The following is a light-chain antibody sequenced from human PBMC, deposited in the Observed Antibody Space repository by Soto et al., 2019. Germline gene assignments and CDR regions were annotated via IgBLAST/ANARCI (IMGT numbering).Light chain of an antibody. CDR2: DVI. CDR1: SSDVGGYNY. CDR3: SSYTSISTLG. V-gene: IGLV2-14*03. J-gene: IGLJ2*01. Sequence: QSALTQPASVSGSPGQSITISCTGTSSDVGGYNYVSWYQQHPGRAPKLMIYDVINRPSGVSNRFSGSKSGNTASLTISGLQAEDEAAYYCSSYTSISTLGFGGGTKLTVL.